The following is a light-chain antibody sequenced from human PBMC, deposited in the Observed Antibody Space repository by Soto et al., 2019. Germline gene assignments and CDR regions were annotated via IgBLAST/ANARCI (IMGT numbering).Light chain of an antibody. J-gene: IGKJ1*01. CDR1: QSIDRY. Sequence: DIHMIQSPSSLSASVGDRVMITCRASQSIDRYLSWYLEKPGKAPKLLIFGASSLQSGVPSRFSGSGSGTHFTLTISSLQPADFGSYYCHQTYSSPGTLGQGTKLEIK. V-gene: IGKV1-39*01. CDR2: GAS. CDR3: HQTYSSPGT.